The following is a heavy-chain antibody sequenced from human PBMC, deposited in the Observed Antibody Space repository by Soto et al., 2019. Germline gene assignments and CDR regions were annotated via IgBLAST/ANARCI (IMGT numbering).Heavy chain of an antibody. V-gene: IGHV4-59*01. D-gene: IGHD5-18*01. CDR2: IYYSGST. CDR1: GGSIRSYY. J-gene: IGHJ4*02. Sequence: LSLTCTVSGGSIRSYYWSWIRQPPGKGLEWIGYIYYSGSTNYNPSLKSRVTISVDTSKNQFSLKLSSVTAADTDVYYCARRYGYSFDYWGQGTLVTVSS. CDR3: ARRYGYSFDY.